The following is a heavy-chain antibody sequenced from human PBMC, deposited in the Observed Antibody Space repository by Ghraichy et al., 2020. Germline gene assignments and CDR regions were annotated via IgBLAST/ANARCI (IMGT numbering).Heavy chain of an antibody. CDR2: ISSSSSYI. CDR3: ARDLGGPNYYDSSGAEYFDL. D-gene: IGHD3-22*01. J-gene: IGHJ2*01. V-gene: IGHV3-21*01. Sequence: GGSLRLSCAASGFTFSSYSMNWVRQAPGKGLEWVSSISSSSSYIYYADSVKGRFTISRDNAKNSLYLQMNSLRAEDTAVYYCARDLGGPNYYDSSGAEYFDLWGRGTLVTVSS. CDR1: GFTFSSYS.